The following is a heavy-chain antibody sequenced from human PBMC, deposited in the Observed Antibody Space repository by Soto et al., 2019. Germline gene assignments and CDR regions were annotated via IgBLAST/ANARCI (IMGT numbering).Heavy chain of an antibody. D-gene: IGHD5-18*01. CDR1: GFTVSSNY. J-gene: IGHJ6*03. CDR3: ARDRQVRDTAMVTLGSYYYYMDV. Sequence: GGSLRLSCAASGFTVSSNYMSWVRQAPGKGLEWVSVIYSGGSTYYADSVKGRFTISRHNSKNTLYLQMNSLRAEDTAVYYCARDRQVRDTAMVTLGSYYYYMDVWGKGTAVTAP. V-gene: IGHV3-53*04. CDR2: IYSGGST.